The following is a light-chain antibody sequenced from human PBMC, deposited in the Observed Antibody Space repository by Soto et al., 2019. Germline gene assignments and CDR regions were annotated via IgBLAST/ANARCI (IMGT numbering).Light chain of an antibody. Sequence: DIQMTQSLSTLSASVGDTVTITCRASQSISTWLAWYQQKPGKAPKLLIYKASSLQGGVPSRFSGIGSGTEFTLTISSLQPDDFATYYCQQYNFYSRTFGQGTKVEIK. V-gene: IGKV1-5*03. CDR2: KAS. J-gene: IGKJ1*01. CDR3: QQYNFYSRT. CDR1: QSISTW.